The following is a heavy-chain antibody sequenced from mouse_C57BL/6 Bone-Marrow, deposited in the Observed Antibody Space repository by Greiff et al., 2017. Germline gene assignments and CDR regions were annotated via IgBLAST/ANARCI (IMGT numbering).Heavy chain of an antibody. V-gene: IGHV5-12*01. J-gene: IGHJ2*01. CDR3: ARRGDPYYFDY. Sequence: DVKLVESGGGLVQPGGSLKLSCAASGFTFSDYYMYWVRQTPEKRLEWVAYISNGGGSTYYPDTLKGRFTISRDNAKNTLYLQMSRLKSEDTAMYYCARRGDPYYFDYWGQGTTLTVSS. CDR1: GFTFSDYY. CDR2: ISNGGGST. D-gene: IGHD2-13*01.